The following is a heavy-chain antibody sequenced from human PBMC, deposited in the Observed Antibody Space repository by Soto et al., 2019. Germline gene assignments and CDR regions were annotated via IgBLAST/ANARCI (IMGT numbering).Heavy chain of an antibody. Sequence: QVQLVQSGAEVKKPGSSVKVSCKTSGGTFSSYAINWVRQAPGQGLEWMGGIIPIFGTANYAQKFQGRITLTADKSTNTAYVDLRSLRSDDTAVYYCASSPPPPVTMYSGYFGLWGRGTLLTVSS. V-gene: IGHV1-69*14. CDR3: ASSPPPPVTMYSGYFGL. J-gene: IGHJ2*01. CDR1: GGTFSSYA. D-gene: IGHD4-17*01. CDR2: IIPIFGTA.